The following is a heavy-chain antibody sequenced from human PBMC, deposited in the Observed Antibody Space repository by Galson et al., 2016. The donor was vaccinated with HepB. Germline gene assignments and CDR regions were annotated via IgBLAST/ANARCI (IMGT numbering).Heavy chain of an antibody. CDR3: ARDGYYDFWSGYYTRAFDI. D-gene: IGHD3-3*01. J-gene: IGHJ3*02. CDR1: GGSISSGSYY. CDR2: IYPSGST. Sequence: TLSLTCTVSGGSISSGSYYWSWIRQPAGKGLEWIGRIYPSGSTNYNPSLNSRVTISVDTSKNQFSLKLTSVTAADTAVYYCARDGYYDFWSGYYTRAFDIWGQGTMVTVSS. V-gene: IGHV4-61*02.